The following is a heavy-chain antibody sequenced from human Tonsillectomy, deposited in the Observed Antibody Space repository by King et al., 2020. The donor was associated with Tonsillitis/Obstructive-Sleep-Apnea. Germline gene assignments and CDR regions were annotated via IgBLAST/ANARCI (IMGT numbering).Heavy chain of an antibody. J-gene: IGHJ3*02. D-gene: IGHD2-15*01. Sequence: VQLVESAADVKKPGESLKISCKGSGYIFTDYWIGWVRQMPGKGLEWMGIIYPGDSYTGYSPSFQGQVTISADKSISTAFLQWSSLEASDTAMYYCARRTRYCSGGSCPDAFGIWGQGTMVTVSS. CDR1: GYIFTDYW. CDR2: IYPGDSYT. CDR3: ARRTRYCSGGSCPDAFGI. V-gene: IGHV5-51*01.